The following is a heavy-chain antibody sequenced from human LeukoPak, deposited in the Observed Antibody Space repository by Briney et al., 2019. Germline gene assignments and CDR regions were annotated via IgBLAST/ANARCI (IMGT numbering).Heavy chain of an antibody. V-gene: IGHV3-30-3*01. J-gene: IGHJ5*02. CDR3: AREELGSSLGFDP. CDR2: ISFDGSNK. Sequence: GGSLRLSCVASGFTVSNSYMSWVRQPPGKGLEWVAVISFDGSNKYYADSVKGRFTISRDNSKNTLYLQMSSLRAEDTAVYYCAREELGSSLGFDPWGQGTLVTVSS. D-gene: IGHD3-16*01. CDR1: GFTVSNSY.